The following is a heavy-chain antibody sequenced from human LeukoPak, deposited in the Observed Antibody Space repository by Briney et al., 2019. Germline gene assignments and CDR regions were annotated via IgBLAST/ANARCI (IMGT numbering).Heavy chain of an antibody. V-gene: IGHV3-33*01. CDR2: ILSDGSKE. CDR1: GFTFSSYG. J-gene: IGHJ3*02. Sequence: PGGSLRLSCAASGFTFSSYGMHWVRQAPGKGLEWVAVILSDGSKEFYTDSVKGRFTISRDNAKNSLYLQMNSLRAEDTAVYYCARRRGYGGNFDAFDIWGQGTMVTVSS. CDR3: ARRRGYGGNFDAFDI. D-gene: IGHD4-23*01.